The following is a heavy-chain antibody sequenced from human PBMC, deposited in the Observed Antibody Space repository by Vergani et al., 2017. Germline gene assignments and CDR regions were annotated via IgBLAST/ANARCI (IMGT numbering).Heavy chain of an antibody. CDR3: AGLAPELSRYYFDY. J-gene: IGHJ4*02. CDR2: ISSSGSTI. D-gene: IGHD2/OR15-2a*01. V-gene: IGHV3-11*01. Sequence: QVQLVESGGGLVKPGGSLRLSCAASGFTFSDYYMSWIRQAPGKGLEWVSYISSSGSTIYYADSVNGRFTISRDNAKNSLYLQMNSLIAEDTAVYYCAGLAPELSRYYFDYWGQGTLVTVSS. CDR1: GFTFSDYY.